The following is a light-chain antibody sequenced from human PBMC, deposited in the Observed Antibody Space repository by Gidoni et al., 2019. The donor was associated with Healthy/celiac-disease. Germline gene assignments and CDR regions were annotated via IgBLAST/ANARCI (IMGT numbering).Light chain of an antibody. CDR2: GAS. J-gene: IGKJ4*01. V-gene: IGKV3-15*01. Sequence: EIVMTLSPATLSVSPGERATLSCRASQSVSSNLAWYQQKRGQAPSLLINGASTRATGIPARCSGSGSGTEFTLTISSLQSEEFAVNYCQQHNNRPPLTFGGGTKVEIK. CDR1: QSVSSN. CDR3: QQHNNRPPLT.